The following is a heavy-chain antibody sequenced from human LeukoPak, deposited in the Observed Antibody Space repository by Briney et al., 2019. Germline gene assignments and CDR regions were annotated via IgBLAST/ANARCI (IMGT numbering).Heavy chain of an antibody. V-gene: IGHV1-18*01. J-gene: IGHJ4*02. CDR3: ARDFESCSSTNCYALFDY. D-gene: IGHD2-2*01. CDR2: ISAYNGDT. CDR1: GYTSTTYS. Sequence: GASVKVSCKASGYTSTTYSISWVRQAPGQGLEWMGWISAYNGDTNYAQKFQGRVSMTTETSTSTAYMELRSLRSDDTAVYYCARDFESCSSTNCYALFDYWGQGILVTVSS.